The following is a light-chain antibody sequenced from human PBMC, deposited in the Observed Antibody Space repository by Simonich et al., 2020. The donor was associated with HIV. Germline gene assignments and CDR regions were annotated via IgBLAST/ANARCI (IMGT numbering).Light chain of an antibody. V-gene: IGKV1-5*03. Sequence: DIQMTQSPSTLSASVGDRVTITCRASQSISNWLAWYQQKPGKAPKLLIYKASSLESGVPSRFSGSGSGTQFTLTISSMQSEDFAVYYCQQYNNWPPWTFGQGTKVEIK. CDR1: QSISNW. CDR2: KAS. J-gene: IGKJ1*01. CDR3: QQYNNWPPWT.